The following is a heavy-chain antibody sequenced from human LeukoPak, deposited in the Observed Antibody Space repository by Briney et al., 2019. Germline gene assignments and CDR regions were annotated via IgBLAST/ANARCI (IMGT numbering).Heavy chain of an antibody. V-gene: IGHV3-43*02. CDR3: AKDMYSSSSSHFDY. Sequence: PGGSLRPSCAASGFTFDDYAMHWVRQVPGKGLEWVSLISGDGDYTYYADSVKGRFTISRDNSKYSLYLQMNSLRTEDTALYYCAKDMYSSSSSHFDYWGQGTLVTVSS. CDR2: ISGDGDYT. D-gene: IGHD6-6*01. J-gene: IGHJ4*02. CDR1: GFTFDDYA.